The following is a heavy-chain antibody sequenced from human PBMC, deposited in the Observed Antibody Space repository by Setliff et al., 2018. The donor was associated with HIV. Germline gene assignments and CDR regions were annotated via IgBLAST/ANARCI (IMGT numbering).Heavy chain of an antibody. CDR2: ISYDGSNK. CDR1: GFTFSSYA. Sequence: GGSLRLSCAASGFTFSSYAMHWVRQAPGKGLEWVAVISYDGSNKYYADSVKGRFTISRDNSKNTLYLQMNSLRAEDTAVYYCAIGLLTGEIDYWGQGTLVTVSS. CDR3: AIGLLTGEIDY. J-gene: IGHJ4*02. V-gene: IGHV3-30*04. D-gene: IGHD3-9*01.